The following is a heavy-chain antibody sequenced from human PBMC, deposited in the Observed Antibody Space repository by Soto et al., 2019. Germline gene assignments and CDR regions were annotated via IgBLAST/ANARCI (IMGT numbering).Heavy chain of an antibody. CDR1: GFTFSRFA. CDR3: AKGAGRVYYYGSAAMDV. CDR2: IGGSGGDT. J-gene: IGHJ6*03. V-gene: IGHV3-23*01. Sequence: GSLRLSCVTSGFTFSRFAVNWVRQAPGKGLEWVSAIGGSGGDTYYADSVKGRFTISRDNSKNTLYLQMNSLRVEDTATYYCAKGAGRVYYYGSAAMDVWGTGSTVSDSS. D-gene: IGHD3-10*01.